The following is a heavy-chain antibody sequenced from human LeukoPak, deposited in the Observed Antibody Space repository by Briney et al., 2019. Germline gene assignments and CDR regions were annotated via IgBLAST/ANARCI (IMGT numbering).Heavy chain of an antibody. CDR2: INTNTGNP. J-gene: IGHJ5*02. CDR1: GYTFTSYA. D-gene: IGHD5-12*01. CDR3: ARGPHLQVATPLA. V-gene: IGHV7-4-1*02. Sequence: ASVKVSCKAPGYTFTSYAMNWVRQAPGQGLEWMGWINTNTGNPTYAQGFTGRFVFSLDASVSTAYLQISSLKAEDTAVYYCARGPHLQVATPLAWGQGTLVTVSS.